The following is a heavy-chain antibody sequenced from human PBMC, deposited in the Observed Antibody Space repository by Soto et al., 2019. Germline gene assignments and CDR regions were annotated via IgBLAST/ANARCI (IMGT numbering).Heavy chain of an antibody. CDR2: INHSGST. CDR3: ARRGAYGSGSYYSPLIDY. CDR1: GGSFSGYY. J-gene: IGHJ4*02. Sequence: SETLSLTCAVYGGSFSGYYWSWIRQPPGKGLEWIGEINHSGSTNYNPSLKSRVTISVDTSKNQFSLKLSSVTAADTAVYYCARRGAYGSGSYYSPLIDYWGQGTLVTVSS. V-gene: IGHV4-34*01. D-gene: IGHD3-10*01.